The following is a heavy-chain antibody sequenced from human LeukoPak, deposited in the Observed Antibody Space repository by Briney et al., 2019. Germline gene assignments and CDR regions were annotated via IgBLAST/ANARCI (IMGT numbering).Heavy chain of an antibody. D-gene: IGHD6-13*01. CDR3: ARIYSSSWYYFDY. Sequence: SETLSLTCTVSAGSISSYYWSLIRQPPGKGLEWIGYIYYSGSTNYNPSLKSRVTISVDTSKNQFSLKLSSVTAADTAVYYCARIYSSSWYYFDYWGQGTLVTVSS. V-gene: IGHV4-59*08. J-gene: IGHJ4*02. CDR1: AGSISSYY. CDR2: IYYSGST.